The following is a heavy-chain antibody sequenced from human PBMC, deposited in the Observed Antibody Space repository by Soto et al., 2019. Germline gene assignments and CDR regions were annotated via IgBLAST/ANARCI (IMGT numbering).Heavy chain of an antibody. CDR1: GFTFSSYS. Sequence: PGGSLRLSCAASGFTFSSYSMNWVRQAPGKGLEWVSSISSSSSYIYYADSVKGRFTISRDNAKNSLYLQMNSLRAEDTAVYYCARDLDSAGAFDIWGQGTMVTVSS. CDR3: ARDLDSAGAFDI. D-gene: IGHD3-22*01. J-gene: IGHJ3*02. CDR2: ISSSSSYI. V-gene: IGHV3-21*01.